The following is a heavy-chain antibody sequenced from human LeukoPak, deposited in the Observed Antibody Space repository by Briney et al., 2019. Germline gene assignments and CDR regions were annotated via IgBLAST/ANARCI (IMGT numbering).Heavy chain of an antibody. D-gene: IGHD2-8*02. Sequence: GGSLRLSCAASGFTFSSYSMNWVRQAPGKGLEWVSSISSSSSYIYYADSVKGRFTISRDNAKNSLYLQMNSLRAEDTAVYYCARGGLVVISNWFDPWGQGTLVTVSS. J-gene: IGHJ5*02. CDR3: ARGGLVVISNWFDP. CDR1: GFTFSSYS. V-gene: IGHV3-21*01. CDR2: ISSSSSYI.